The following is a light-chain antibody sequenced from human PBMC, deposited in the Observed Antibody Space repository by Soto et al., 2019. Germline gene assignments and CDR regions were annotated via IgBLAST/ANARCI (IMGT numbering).Light chain of an antibody. J-gene: IGKJ1*01. Sequence: EIVMTQSPATLSVSPGERATLSCRASQSVSSNLAWYQQKPGQAPRLLIYGASTMATGIPARFSGSRSGTYFTLTISILQSEDFAVYYCHHYNNWPRTFGQGTKVEVK. V-gene: IGKV3-15*01. CDR2: GAS. CDR1: QSVSSN. CDR3: HHYNNWPRT.